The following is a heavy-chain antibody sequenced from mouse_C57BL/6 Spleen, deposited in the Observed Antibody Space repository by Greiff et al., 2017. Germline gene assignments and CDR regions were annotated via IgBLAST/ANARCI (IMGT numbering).Heavy chain of an antibody. V-gene: IGHV1-53*01. D-gene: IGHD1-1*01. J-gene: IGHJ2*01. CDR3: APGEYGSYFDY. CDR1: GYTFTSYW. Sequence: QVQLKQPGTELVKPGASVKLSCKASGYTFTSYWMHWVKQRPGQGLEWIGNINPSNGGTNYNEKFKSKATLTVDKSSSTAYMQLSSLTSEDSAVYYRAPGEYGSYFDYWGQGTTLTVSS. CDR2: INPSNGGT.